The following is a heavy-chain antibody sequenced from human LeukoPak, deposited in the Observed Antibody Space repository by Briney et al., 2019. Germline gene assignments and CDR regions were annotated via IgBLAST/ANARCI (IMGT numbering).Heavy chain of an antibody. J-gene: IGHJ4*02. Sequence: PSETLSLTCTVSGGSISSSSYYWGWIRQPPGKGLEWIGSIYYSGSTYYSPSLKSRVTISVDTSKNQFSLKLSSVTAADTAVYYCARGLYSSSEFDYWGQGTLVTVSS. V-gene: IGHV4-39*07. CDR2: IYYSGST. D-gene: IGHD6-13*01. CDR1: GGSISSSSYY. CDR3: ARGLYSSSEFDY.